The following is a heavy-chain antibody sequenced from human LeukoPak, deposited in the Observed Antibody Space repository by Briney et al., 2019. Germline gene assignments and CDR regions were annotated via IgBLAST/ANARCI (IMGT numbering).Heavy chain of an antibody. V-gene: IGHV5-51*01. CDR2: IYPGDSDT. J-gene: IGHJ3*02. CDR1: GYTFTNYW. Sequence: GESLKISCKGSGYTFTNYWIGWVRQMPGKGLEWMGIIYPGDSDTRYSPSFQGQVTISADKSISTAFLQWSSLKASDTAMYYCARRETGTMHAFDIWGQGTMVTVSS. CDR3: ARRETGTMHAFDI. D-gene: IGHD1-7*01.